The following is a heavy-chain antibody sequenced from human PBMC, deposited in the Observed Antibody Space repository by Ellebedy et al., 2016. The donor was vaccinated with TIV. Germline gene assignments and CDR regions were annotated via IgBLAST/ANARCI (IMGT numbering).Heavy chain of an antibody. J-gene: IGHJ6*02. CDR1: GGSVSSGSYY. D-gene: IGHD3-10*01. V-gene: IGHV4-61*01. Sequence: SETLSLTXTVSGGSVSSGSYYWSWIRQPPGKGLEWIGYIYYSGSTIYNPSLKSRVTISVDTSKNQFSLKLSSVTAADTAVYYCASGAGLWFGEFRHGMDVWGQGTTVTVSS. CDR3: ASGAGLWFGEFRHGMDV. CDR2: IYYSGST.